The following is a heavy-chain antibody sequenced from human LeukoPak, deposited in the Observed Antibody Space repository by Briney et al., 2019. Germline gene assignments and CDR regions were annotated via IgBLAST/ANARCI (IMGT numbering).Heavy chain of an antibody. CDR1: GYTFTSYD. Sequence: GASVKVSCKASGYTFTSYDINWVRQATGQGLEWMGWMNPNSGNTGNAQKFQGRVTMTRNTSISTAYMELSSLRSEDTAVYYCATGENYSMDVWGQGTTVTVSS. J-gene: IGHJ6*02. CDR3: ATGENYSMDV. V-gene: IGHV1-8*01. CDR2: MNPNSGNT.